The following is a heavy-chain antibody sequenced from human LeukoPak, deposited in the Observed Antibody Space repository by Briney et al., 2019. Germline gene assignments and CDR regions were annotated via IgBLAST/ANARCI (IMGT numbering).Heavy chain of an antibody. V-gene: IGHV3-11*03. CDR2: ISSSSDYT. J-gene: IGHJ4*02. CDR1: GFTFRDYS. Sequence: GGSLRLSCAASGFTFRDYSMSWIRQAPGKGLEWVSYISSSSDYTSYADSVKGRFTISRANAKSSLYLQMNSLRAEDTAVYYCARCQYNSSPDFWGREFWSPSPQ. CDR3: ARCQYNSSPDF. D-gene: IGHD6-19*01.